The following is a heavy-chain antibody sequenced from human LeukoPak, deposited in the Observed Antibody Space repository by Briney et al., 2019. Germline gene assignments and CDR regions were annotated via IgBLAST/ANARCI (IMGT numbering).Heavy chain of an antibody. CDR3: AREGLWRNWFDP. V-gene: IGHV1-46*01. Sequence: ASVKVSCKASGYTFTSYYMHWVRQAPGQGLEWMGIINPSGGSTSYAQKFQGRVTMTRDMSTSTVYMELSSLRSEDTAVYYCAREGLWRNWFDPWGQGTLVTVSS. D-gene: IGHD1-1*01. J-gene: IGHJ5*02. CDR2: INPSGGST. CDR1: GYTFTSYY.